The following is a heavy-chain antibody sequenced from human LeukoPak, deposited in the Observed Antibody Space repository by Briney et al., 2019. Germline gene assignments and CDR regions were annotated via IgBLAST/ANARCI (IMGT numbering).Heavy chain of an antibody. CDR1: GGSFSGFY. D-gene: IGHD3-10*01. Sequence: PSETLSLTCAVYGGSFSGFYWSRVRQPPGKGPEWIGEIDQSGGTNYNPSLKSRVTISIDTSKNQFSLKMTSVTAADTAVYYCAINDGSRSYYKSDFWGQGTLVTVSS. CDR3: AINDGSRSYYKSDF. V-gene: IGHV4-34*01. CDR2: IDQSGGT. J-gene: IGHJ4*02.